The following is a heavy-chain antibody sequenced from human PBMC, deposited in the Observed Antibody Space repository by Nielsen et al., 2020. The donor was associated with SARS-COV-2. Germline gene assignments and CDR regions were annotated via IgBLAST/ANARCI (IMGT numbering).Heavy chain of an antibody. V-gene: IGHV3-74*01. Sequence: GVLNISCSASGFTFSNTWMDWVRQAPGQGLVWVSRINPSGSGTAYADSVKGRFAVSRDNAGNTVVLQIHSLRVEDTAVYYCAGGADFWSGTQKYYMDVWGKGTTVIVSS. CDR1: GFTFSNTW. J-gene: IGHJ6*03. CDR3: AGGADFWSGTQKYYMDV. CDR2: INPSGSGT. D-gene: IGHD3-3*01.